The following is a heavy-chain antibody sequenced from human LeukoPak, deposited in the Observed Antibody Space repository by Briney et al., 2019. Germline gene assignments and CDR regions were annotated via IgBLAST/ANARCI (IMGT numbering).Heavy chain of an antibody. CDR3: ARDPEDGYNSDFDY. J-gene: IGHJ4*02. CDR2: INHSGST. CDR1: GGSFSGYY. Sequence: TSETLSLTCAVYGGSFSGYYWSWIRQPPGKGLEWIGEINHSGSTNYNPSLKSRVTISVDTSKNQFSLKLSSVTAADTAVYYCARDPEDGYNSDFDYWGQGTLVTVSS. D-gene: IGHD2-21*02. V-gene: IGHV4-34*01.